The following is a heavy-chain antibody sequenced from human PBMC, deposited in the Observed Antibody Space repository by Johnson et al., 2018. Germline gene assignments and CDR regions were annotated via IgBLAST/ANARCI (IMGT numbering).Heavy chain of an antibody. D-gene: IGHD2-21*01. CDR1: GGSISSSY. CDR3: ARHVVLDALGI. CDR2: IYFSGNT. V-gene: IGHV4-59*01. J-gene: IGHJ3*02. Sequence: QVQLQESGPGLVKPSETLSLTCTVSGGSISSSYWSWIRQPPGKGLEWIGRIYFSGNTNYNPSLQSRVTISVDRSKNQFSLKLTSVTAADTAAYYCARHVVLDALGIWGKGTMVTVSS.